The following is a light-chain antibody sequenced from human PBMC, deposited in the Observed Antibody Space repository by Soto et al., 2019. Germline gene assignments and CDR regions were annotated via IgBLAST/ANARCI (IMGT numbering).Light chain of an antibody. CDR3: QSYDSSPNCV. Sequence: QSVLTQPPSVSGAPGQRVTISCTGSSSNIGAGYDVHWYQQLPGTAPKLLIYGNSNRPSGVPDRFSGSKSGTSASLAITGLQAEDEADYYCQSYDSSPNCVFGGGTKLTVL. CDR2: GNS. CDR1: SSNIGAGYD. V-gene: IGLV1-40*01. J-gene: IGLJ3*02.